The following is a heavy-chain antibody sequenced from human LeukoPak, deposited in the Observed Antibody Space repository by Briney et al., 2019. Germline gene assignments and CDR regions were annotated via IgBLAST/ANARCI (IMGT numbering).Heavy chain of an antibody. J-gene: IGHJ3*02. CDR1: GFTFDDYT. Sequence: GGSLRLTCAASGFTFDDYTMHWVRQAPGQGLEWVSLISRDGSSTYYAASVQGRFTISRDNSKNSLYLQMNSLTNEDTAFYYCLKGSPHHGANGAFDIWGQGTVVTVSS. V-gene: IGHV3-43*01. CDR2: ISRDGSST. CDR3: LKGSPHHGANGAFDI. D-gene: IGHD4/OR15-4a*01.